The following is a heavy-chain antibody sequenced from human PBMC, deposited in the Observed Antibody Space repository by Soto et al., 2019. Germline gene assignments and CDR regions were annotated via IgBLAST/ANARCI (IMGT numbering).Heavy chain of an antibody. V-gene: IGHV1-3*01. CDR1: GYTFTSYA. CDR3: ARGGSLYWYFDL. Sequence: VKVSCKASGYTFTSYAVRCGRQAPRQGLEWMAWINAGNGNTKYSQKFEGRVTITRDTSASTAYMELSSLRSEDTAVYYCARGGSLYWYFDLWGRGTLVTVSS. CDR2: INAGNGNT. J-gene: IGHJ2*01. D-gene: IGHD1-26*01.